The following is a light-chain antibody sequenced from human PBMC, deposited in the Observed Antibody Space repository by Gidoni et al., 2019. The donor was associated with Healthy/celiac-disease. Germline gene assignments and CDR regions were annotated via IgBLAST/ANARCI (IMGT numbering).Light chain of an antibody. Sequence: DIQLTQSPSSLSASVGDRVTITCQASQAISNYLDWYQQKPGKAPKLLIYDASNLETGVPSRFSGSGSGTDFTFTISSLQPEDSATYYCQQYDNRPPLTFGQGTKVEIK. J-gene: IGKJ5*01. CDR2: DAS. CDR3: QQYDNRPPLT. V-gene: IGKV1-33*01. CDR1: QAISNY.